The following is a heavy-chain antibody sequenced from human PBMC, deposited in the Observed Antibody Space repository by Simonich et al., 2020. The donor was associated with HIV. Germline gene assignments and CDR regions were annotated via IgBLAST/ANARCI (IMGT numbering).Heavy chain of an antibody. CDR2: CDPEDGET. V-gene: IGHV1-24*01. CDR3: ATVSRSWSRDGPFFDY. CDR1: GYTLTELS. Sequence: QVQLVQSGAEVKKPGASVKVSCKVSGYTLTELSMHWVRQAPGKGLEGMGGCDPEDGETIYAQKFQGRVTMTEDTSTDTAYMELSSLRSEDTAVYYCATVSRSWSRDGPFFDYWGQGTLVTVSS. D-gene: IGHD6-13*01. J-gene: IGHJ4*02.